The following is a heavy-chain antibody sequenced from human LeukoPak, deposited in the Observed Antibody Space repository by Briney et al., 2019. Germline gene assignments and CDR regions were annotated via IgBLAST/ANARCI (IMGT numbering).Heavy chain of an antibody. J-gene: IGHJ4*02. CDR1: GYTFTSYG. CDR3: ARTIVVVTATGGFDY. Sequence: ASVKVSCKASGYTFTSYGISWVRQAPGQGLEWMGWISAYNGNTNYAQKLQGRVTMTTDTSTSTAYMELRSLRSDDTAVYYCARTIVVVTATGGFDYWGQGTLVTVSS. V-gene: IGHV1-18*01. CDR2: ISAYNGNT. D-gene: IGHD2-21*02.